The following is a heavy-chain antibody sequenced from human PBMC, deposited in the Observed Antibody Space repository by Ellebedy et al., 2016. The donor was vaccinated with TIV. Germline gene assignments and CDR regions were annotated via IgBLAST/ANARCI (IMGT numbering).Heavy chain of an antibody. D-gene: IGHD2-15*01. CDR1: GFTVSNNY. V-gene: IGHV3-15*01. CDR3: SKESYCSGASCLDS. Sequence: GESLKISCAASGFTVSNNYMSWVRQAPGKGLEWVGRIKSKTGGETTDYAAPVKGRFTISRDDSKNTVYLQMHSLKTEDTAVYFCSKESYCSGASCLDSWGQGTLVTVSS. CDR2: IKSKTGGETT. J-gene: IGHJ4*02.